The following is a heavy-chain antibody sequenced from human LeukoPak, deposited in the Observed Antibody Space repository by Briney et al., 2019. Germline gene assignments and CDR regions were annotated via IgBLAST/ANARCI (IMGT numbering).Heavy chain of an antibody. CDR3: ARGGGLDV. V-gene: IGHV3-11*01. CDR2: ISTSGTTI. D-gene: IGHD3-16*01. Sequence: PGGSLRLSCAASGFIFNDYYMSWIRQAPGKGLEWLSYISTSGTTIYDADSVKGRFTISRDNAKNALYLQMNSLRDDDTAVYFWARGGGLDVWGQGATVTVSS. CDR1: GFIFNDYY. J-gene: IGHJ6*02.